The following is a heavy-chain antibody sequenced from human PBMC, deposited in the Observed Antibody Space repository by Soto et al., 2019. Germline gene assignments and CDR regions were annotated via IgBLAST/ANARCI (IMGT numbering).Heavy chain of an antibody. D-gene: IGHD3-10*01. V-gene: IGHV3-9*01. Sequence: EVQLVESGGGLVQPGRSLRLSCAASGLTFDDFAMHWVRQAPGKGLEWVSGISWNSAMIGYADSVKGRFTISRDNAKNSLYLQMNSLRPEDTALYFCAKDNRADRGAFDYWGQGTLVSVFS. J-gene: IGHJ4*02. CDR3: AKDNRADRGAFDY. CDR1: GLTFDDFA. CDR2: ISWNSAMI.